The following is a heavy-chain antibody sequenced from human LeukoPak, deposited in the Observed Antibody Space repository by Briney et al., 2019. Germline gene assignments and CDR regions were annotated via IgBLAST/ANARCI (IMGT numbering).Heavy chain of an antibody. V-gene: IGHV3-23*01. Sequence: GGSLRLSCAASGFTFSSYAMSWVRQAPGKGLEWVAAISNSGGDTFSSDSGKGRFTIARDNSKNTLYLQMNSLRVDDTAVYYCAQQLGYCSGGTCYFTYWGQGTLVTVSS. CDR2: ISNSGGDT. CDR1: GFTFSSYA. J-gene: IGHJ1*01. CDR3: AQQLGYCSGGTCYFTY. D-gene: IGHD2-15*01.